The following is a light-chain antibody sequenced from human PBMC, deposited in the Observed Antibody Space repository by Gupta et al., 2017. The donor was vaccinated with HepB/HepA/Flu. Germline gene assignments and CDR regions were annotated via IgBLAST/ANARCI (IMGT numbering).Light chain of an antibody. CDR1: QSVLYSSNNKNY. J-gene: IGKJ2*01. V-gene: IGKV4-1*01. CDR2: WAS. CDR3: QQDDTTPYT. Sequence: DIVMTQSPDSLAVSLGERATINCKSSQSVLYSSNNKNYLAWYQQKPGQPPKLLIYWASTRESGVPDRFSGSGSGTDFTLTISSLQAEDVAVYYCQQDDTTPYTFGQGTKMVIK.